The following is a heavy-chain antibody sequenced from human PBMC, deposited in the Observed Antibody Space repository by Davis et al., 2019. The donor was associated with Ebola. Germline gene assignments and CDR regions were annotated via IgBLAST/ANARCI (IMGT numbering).Heavy chain of an antibody. CDR2: INPNSGGT. J-gene: IGHJ4*02. Sequence: ASVKVSCKASGYTFTGYYMHWVRQAPGQGLEWMGRINPNSGGTNYAQKFQGRVTMTRDTSISTAYMELSRLRSDDTAVYYCARAIDSSAYYDSWGQGTLVTVSS. V-gene: IGHV1-2*06. CDR3: ARAIDSSAYYDS. CDR1: GYTFTGYY. D-gene: IGHD3-22*01.